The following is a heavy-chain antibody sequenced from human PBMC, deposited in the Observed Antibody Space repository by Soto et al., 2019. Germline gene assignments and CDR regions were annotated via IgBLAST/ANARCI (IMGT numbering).Heavy chain of an antibody. CDR3: ARDHVVSRNWFDP. CDR2: INSDGSST. J-gene: IGHJ5*02. V-gene: IGHV3-74*01. CDR1: GFTFSSYW. Sequence: EVQLVESGGGLVQPGGSLRLSCAASGFTFSSYWMHWVRQAPGKGLVWVSRINSDGSSTSYADSVKGRFTISSDNAKNTLYLQMNSLRAEDTAVYYCARDHVVSRNWFDPWGQGTLVTVSS. D-gene: IGHD2-21*01.